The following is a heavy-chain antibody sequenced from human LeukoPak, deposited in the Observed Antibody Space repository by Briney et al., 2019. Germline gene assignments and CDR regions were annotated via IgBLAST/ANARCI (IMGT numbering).Heavy chain of an antibody. D-gene: IGHD3-22*01. J-gene: IGHJ5*02. Sequence: KSSQTLSLTCTVSGGSISSGDYYWSWIRQPPGKGLEWIGYIYYSGSTYYNPSLKSRVTISVDTSKNQFSLKLSSVTAADTAVYYCARDLAHYYDSSGYYSNWFDPWGQGTLVTVSS. V-gene: IGHV4-30-4*01. CDR3: ARDLAHYYDSSGYYSNWFDP. CDR1: GGSISSGDYY. CDR2: IYYSGST.